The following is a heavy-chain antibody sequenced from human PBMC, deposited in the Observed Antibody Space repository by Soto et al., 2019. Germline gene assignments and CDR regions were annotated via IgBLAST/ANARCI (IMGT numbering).Heavy chain of an antibody. J-gene: IGHJ6*02. CDR3: ARIPRHSSSWYGMDV. CDR1: GFSLSNARMG. Sequence: QVTLKESGPVLVKPTETLTLTCTVSGFSLSNARMGVSWIRQPPGKALEWLAHIFSNDEKSYSTSLKSRLTISKDTSKSQVVLTMTNMDPVDTATYYCARIPRHSSSWYGMDVWGQGTTVTVSS. D-gene: IGHD6-13*01. V-gene: IGHV2-26*01. CDR2: IFSNDEK.